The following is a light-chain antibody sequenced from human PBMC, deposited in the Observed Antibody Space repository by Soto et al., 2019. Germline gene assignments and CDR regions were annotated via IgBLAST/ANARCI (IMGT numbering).Light chain of an antibody. Sequence: EIVLTESPATLSLFPGGRATLSCRASQSVSSYLAWYQQKPGQAPRLLIYDASNRATGIPARLSGSGSGTDFTLTISSLEPEDFAVYYCQQRSNWPPTFGQGTKVDI. V-gene: IGKV3-11*01. CDR3: QQRSNWPPT. CDR2: DAS. CDR1: QSVSSY. J-gene: IGKJ1*01.